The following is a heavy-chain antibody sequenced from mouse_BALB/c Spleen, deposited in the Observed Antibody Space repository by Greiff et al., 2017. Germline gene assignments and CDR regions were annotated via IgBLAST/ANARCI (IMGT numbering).Heavy chain of an antibody. V-gene: IGHV5-17*02. Sequence: DVMLVESGGGLVQPGGSRKLSCAASGFTFSSFGMHWVRQAPEKGLEWVAYISSGSSTIYYADTVKGRFTISRDNPKNTLFLQMTSLRSEDTAMYYCASSSYFDYWGQGTTLTVSS. CDR2: ISSGSSTI. D-gene: IGHD1-1*01. CDR3: ASSSYFDY. J-gene: IGHJ2*01. CDR1: GFTFSSFG.